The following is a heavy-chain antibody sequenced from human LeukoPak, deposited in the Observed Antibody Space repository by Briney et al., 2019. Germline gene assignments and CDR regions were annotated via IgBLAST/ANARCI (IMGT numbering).Heavy chain of an antibody. Sequence: IPSETLSLTCAVYGGSFSGYYWSSIRQPPGKGLEWIGEINHSGSTTYNPSLKSRVTISVDTSKNQFSLKLSSVTAADTAVYYCARVDSSNWYDSRGYFDYWGQGTLVTVSS. J-gene: IGHJ4*02. D-gene: IGHD6-13*01. CDR3: ARVDSSNWYDSRGYFDY. CDR2: INHSGST. V-gene: IGHV4-34*01. CDR1: GGSFSGYY.